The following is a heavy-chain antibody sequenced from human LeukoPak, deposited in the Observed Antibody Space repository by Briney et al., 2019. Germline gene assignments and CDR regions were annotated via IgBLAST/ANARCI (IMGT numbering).Heavy chain of an antibody. CDR3: ARDSIVVVPAAMPHYYYYMDV. J-gene: IGHJ6*03. V-gene: IGHV4-59*10. Sequence: SETLSLTCAVYGGSFSGYYWSWIRQPAGKGLEWIGRIYTSGSTNYNPSLKSRVTMSVDTSKNQFSLKLSSVTAADTAVYYCARDSIVVVPAAMPHYYYYMDVWGKGTTVTVSS. CDR2: IYTSGST. CDR1: GGSFSGYY. D-gene: IGHD2-2*01.